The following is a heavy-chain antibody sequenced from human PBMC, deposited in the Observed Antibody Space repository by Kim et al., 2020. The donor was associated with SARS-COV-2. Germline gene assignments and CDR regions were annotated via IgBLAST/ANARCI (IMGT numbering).Heavy chain of an antibody. CDR3: ARAVDCSGGSCYPRRYYYYGMDV. J-gene: IGHJ6*02. Sequence: SETLSLTCAVYGGSFSGYYWSWIRQPPGKGLEWIGEINHSGSTNYNPSLKSRVTISVDTSKNQFSLKLSSVTAADTAVYYRARAVDCSGGSCYPRRYYYYGMDVWGQGTTVTVSS. CDR1: GGSFSGYY. CDR2: INHSGST. V-gene: IGHV4-34*01. D-gene: IGHD2-15*01.